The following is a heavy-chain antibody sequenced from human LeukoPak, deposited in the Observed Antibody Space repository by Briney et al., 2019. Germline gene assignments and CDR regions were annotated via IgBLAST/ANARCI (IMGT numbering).Heavy chain of an antibody. Sequence: GGSLRLSCAASGFTFSSYSMNWVRQAPGKGLEWVSYISSSSSTIYYADSVKGRFTISRDNAKNSLYLQMNSLRDEDTAVYYCARDLALYSSSWYTNYYYYGMDVWGQGTTVTVSS. CDR1: GFTFSSYS. D-gene: IGHD6-13*01. CDR2: ISSSSSTI. J-gene: IGHJ6*02. CDR3: ARDLALYSSSWYTNYYYYGMDV. V-gene: IGHV3-48*02.